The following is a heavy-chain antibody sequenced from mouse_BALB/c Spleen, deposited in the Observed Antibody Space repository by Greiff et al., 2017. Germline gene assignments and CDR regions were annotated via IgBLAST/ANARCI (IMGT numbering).Heavy chain of an antibody. V-gene: IGHV5-6-4*01. CDR1: GFTFSSYT. Sequence: VMLVESGGGLVKPGGSLKLSCAASGFTFSSYTMSWVRQTPEKRLEWVATISSGGSYTYYPDSVKGRFTISRDNAKNTLYLQMSSLKSEDTAMYYCTRDPYYGSSPFAYWGQGTLVTVSA. CDR3: TRDPYYGSSPFAY. D-gene: IGHD1-1*01. CDR2: ISSGGSYT. J-gene: IGHJ3*01.